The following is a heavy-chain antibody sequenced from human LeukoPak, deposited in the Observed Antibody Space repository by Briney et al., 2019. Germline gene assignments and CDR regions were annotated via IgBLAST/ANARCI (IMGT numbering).Heavy chain of an antibody. CDR2: INHSGST. Sequence: SETLSLTCTVSGGSISGYYWSWIRQPPGKGLEWIGEINHSGSTNYNPSLKSRVTISVDTSKNQFSLKLSSVTAADTAVYYCARDRYCSGGSCYSYRFDYWGQGTLVTVSS. V-gene: IGHV4-34*01. CDR3: ARDRYCSGGSCYSYRFDY. D-gene: IGHD2-15*01. J-gene: IGHJ4*02. CDR1: GGSISGYY.